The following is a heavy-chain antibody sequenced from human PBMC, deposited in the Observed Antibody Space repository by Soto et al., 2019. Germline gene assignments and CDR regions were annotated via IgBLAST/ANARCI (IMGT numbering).Heavy chain of an antibody. Sequence: GGSLRLSCAASGFTFSSYAMSWVRQAPGKGLEWVSAISGSGGSTYYADSVKGRFTISRDNSKNTLYLQMNSLRAEDTAVYYCAKGPYSTHLSYMDVWGKGTTVTVSS. J-gene: IGHJ6*03. D-gene: IGHD6-13*01. CDR2: ISGSGGST. V-gene: IGHV3-23*01. CDR1: GFTFSSYA. CDR3: AKGPYSTHLSYMDV.